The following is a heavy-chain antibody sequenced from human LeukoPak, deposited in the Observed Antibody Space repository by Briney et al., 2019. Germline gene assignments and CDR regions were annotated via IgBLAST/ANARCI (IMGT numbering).Heavy chain of an antibody. Sequence: PGGSLRLSWAASGFTFSHYYMSWSRQAPGKGLEWVSYISSSSSYTNYADSVKGRFTISRDNAKNSLYLQMNSLRAEDTALYYCARVQSAQNWFDPWGQGTLVTVSS. J-gene: IGHJ5*02. V-gene: IGHV3-11*05. CDR3: ARVQSAQNWFDP. D-gene: IGHD5-24*01. CDR2: ISSSSSYT. CDR1: GFTFSHYY.